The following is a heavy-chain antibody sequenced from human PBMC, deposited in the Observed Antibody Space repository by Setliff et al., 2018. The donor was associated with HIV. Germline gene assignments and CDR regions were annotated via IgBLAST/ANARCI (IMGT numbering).Heavy chain of an antibody. V-gene: IGHV4-59*12. D-gene: IGHD4-4*01. CDR3: ARGGRSTVATWAWFDP. Sequence: PSETLSLTCTVSGGSIWNYYWSWIRQPPGKGLEWIGTIYYSGSTNYNPSLKSRVTISVDTSRSQFSLKLTSVTAADTAVYYCARGGRSTVATWAWFDPWGQGTLVTVSS. CDR2: IYYSGST. CDR1: GGSIWNYY. J-gene: IGHJ5*02.